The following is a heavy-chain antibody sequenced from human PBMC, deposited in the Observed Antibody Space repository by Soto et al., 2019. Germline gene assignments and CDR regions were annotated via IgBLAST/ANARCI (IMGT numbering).Heavy chain of an antibody. CDR1: GFICSSYD. D-gene: IGHD1-1*01. J-gene: IGHJ3*02. CDR2: TLGSDSP. V-gene: IGHV3-23*01. CDR3: ASGTANTGGAFDI. Sequence: PGGCLRLSCAASGFICSSYDLCCVRPAPGKGLEWGSTTLGSDSPHYEDSVRGRFTISRDRSKNTVYLQMNSLTAAAPAACGSASGTANTGGAFDICGQGTMFT.